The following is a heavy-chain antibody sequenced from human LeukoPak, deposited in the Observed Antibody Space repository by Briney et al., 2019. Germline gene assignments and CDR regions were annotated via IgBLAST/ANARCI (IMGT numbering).Heavy chain of an antibody. CDR2: INPNSGGT. CDR3: ARDAVTDSSSPTSADAFDI. J-gene: IGHJ3*02. D-gene: IGHD6-6*01. CDR1: GYTFTGYY. V-gene: IGHV1-2*02. Sequence: AASVKVSCKASGYTFTGYYMHRVRQAPGQGLEWMGWINPNSGGTNYAQKFQGRVTMTRDTSISTAYMELSRLRSDDTAVYYCARDAVTDSSSPTSADAFDIWGQGTMVTVSS.